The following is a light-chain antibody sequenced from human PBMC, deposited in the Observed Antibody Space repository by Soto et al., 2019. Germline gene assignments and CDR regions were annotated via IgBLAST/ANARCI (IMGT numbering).Light chain of an antibody. CDR1: QSVSSN. CDR3: QQYYDWPPWT. J-gene: IGKJ1*01. Sequence: VMTQSPATLSVSAGERATLSCMAAQSVSSNLAWYQQRPGQAPRLLIYGASTRATGIPARFNGSGSGTEFTLTISSLQSEDSAVYFCQQYYDWPPWTFGQGTKVDNK. CDR2: GAS. V-gene: IGKV3-15*01.